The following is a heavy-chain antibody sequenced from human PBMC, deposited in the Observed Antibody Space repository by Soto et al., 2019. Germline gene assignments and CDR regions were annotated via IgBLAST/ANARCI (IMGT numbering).Heavy chain of an antibody. V-gene: IGHV1-69*06. CDR1: GGTFSSYA. D-gene: IGHD1-7*01. J-gene: IGHJ4*02. CDR3: ARDPRYNWNYASDFDY. CDR2: IIPIFGTA. Sequence: ASVKVSCKASGGTFSSYAISWVRQAPGQGLEWMGGIIPIFGTANYAQKFQGRVTITADKSTSTAYMELSSLRSEDTAVYYCARDPRYNWNYASDFDYWGQGTLVTVSS.